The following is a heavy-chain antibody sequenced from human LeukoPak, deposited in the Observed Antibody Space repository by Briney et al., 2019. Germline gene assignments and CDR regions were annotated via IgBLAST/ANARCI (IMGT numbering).Heavy chain of an antibody. CDR3: ARALIYNSVTPFDS. CDR1: GYTFTVYC. CDR2: INPKSGVT. V-gene: IGHV1-2*02. J-gene: IGHJ4*02. Sequence: ASVKVSFKAAGYTFTVYCMHWVRQAPGQGKEWMGLINPKSGVTRYEQKFQGRVTMTRATSINPLHMELTSLRSHDSAVYYCARALIYNSVTPFDSWGQGTLVTVSS. D-gene: IGHD1-1*01.